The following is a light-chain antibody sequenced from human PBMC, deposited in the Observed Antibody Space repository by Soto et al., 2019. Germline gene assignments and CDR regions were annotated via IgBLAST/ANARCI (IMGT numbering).Light chain of an antibody. Sequence: QSVLTQPASVSGSPGQSITISCTGTSGDVGRYNYVSWYQHHPGKVPKLVIYEVSKRPSGVSHRFSGSKSGNTASPTISALQAEDEADYYCTSYTSSSPYVFGTGTKLTVL. CDR3: TSYTSSSPYV. J-gene: IGLJ1*01. V-gene: IGLV2-14*01. CDR1: SGDVGRYNY. CDR2: EVS.